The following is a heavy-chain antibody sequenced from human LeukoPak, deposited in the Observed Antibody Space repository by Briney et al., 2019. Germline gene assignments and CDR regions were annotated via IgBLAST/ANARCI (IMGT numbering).Heavy chain of an antibody. J-gene: IGHJ6*03. CDR1: GYTFTGYY. Sequence: ASVKVSCKASGYTFTGYYMHWVRQAPGQGLEWMGWINPNSGGTNYAQKFQGRVTMTRDTSISTAYMELSRLRSDDTAVYYCARESRYFDWLLHGYYYYMDVWGKGTTVTISS. CDR2: INPNSGGT. CDR3: ARESRYFDWLLHGYYYYMDV. D-gene: IGHD3-9*01. V-gene: IGHV1-2*02.